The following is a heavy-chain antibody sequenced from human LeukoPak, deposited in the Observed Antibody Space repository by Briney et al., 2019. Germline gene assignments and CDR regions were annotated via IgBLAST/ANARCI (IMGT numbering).Heavy chain of an antibody. CDR1: GFTFSSYG. V-gene: IGHV3-30*03. J-gene: IGHJ4*02. CDR2: ISYDGSNK. D-gene: IGHD1-26*01. Sequence: PGRSLRLSCAASGFTFSSYGMHWVRQAPGKGLEWVAVISYDGSNKYYADSVKGRFTISRDNSKNTLYLQMNSLRAEDTAVYYCACHVGSYYIFDYWGQGTLVTVSS. CDR3: ACHVGSYYIFDY.